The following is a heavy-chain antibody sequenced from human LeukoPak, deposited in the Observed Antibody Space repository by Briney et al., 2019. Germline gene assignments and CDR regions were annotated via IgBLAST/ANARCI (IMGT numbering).Heavy chain of an antibody. CDR2: IHGSSGST. J-gene: IGHJ4*02. Sequence: GGSLRLSCSASGFTFSNYGMSWVRQAPGKGLEWVSGIHGSSGSTYYADSVKGRSTISRDNSKNTLYLQMNSLRAEDTAVYYCAKDPSYYYDSSGYWDWGQGTLVTVSS. CDR1: GFTFSNYG. D-gene: IGHD3-22*01. V-gene: IGHV3-23*01. CDR3: AKDPSYYYDSSGYWD.